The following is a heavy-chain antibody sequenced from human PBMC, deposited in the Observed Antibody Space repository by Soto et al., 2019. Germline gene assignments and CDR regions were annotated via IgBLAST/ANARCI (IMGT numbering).Heavy chain of an antibody. CDR1: GGSISSGDYY. V-gene: IGHV4-30-4*01. CDR3: ARGYCSSTSCYTVSAAAGRAFDI. D-gene: IGHD2-2*02. J-gene: IGHJ3*02. Sequence: SETLSLTCTVSGGSISSGDYYWSWIRQPPGKGLEWIGYIYYSGSTYYNPSLKSRVTISVDTSKNQFSLKLSSVTAADTAVYYGARGYCSSTSCYTVSAAAGRAFDIWRQGTMVTVSS. CDR2: IYYSGST.